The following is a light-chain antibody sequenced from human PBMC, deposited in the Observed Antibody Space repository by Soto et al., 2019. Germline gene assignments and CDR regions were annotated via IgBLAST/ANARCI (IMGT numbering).Light chain of an antibody. CDR1: QSINNW. CDR3: QHYNSYSEA. CDR2: KAS. V-gene: IGKV1-5*03. J-gene: IGKJ1*01. Sequence: DIQMAQSHSTLSASVGDRVTITCRASQSINNWLAWYQQKPGKAPKLLIYKASTLKSGVPSRFSGSGSGTEFTLTISSLQPDDFATYYCQHYNSYSEAFGQGTKVDIK.